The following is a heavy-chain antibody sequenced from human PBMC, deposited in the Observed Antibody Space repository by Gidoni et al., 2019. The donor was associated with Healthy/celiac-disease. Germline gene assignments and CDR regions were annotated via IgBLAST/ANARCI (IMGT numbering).Heavy chain of an antibody. J-gene: IGHJ4*02. V-gene: IGHV3-49*03. D-gene: IGHD3-3*01. Sequence: EVQLVESGGGLVQPGRSLGLSCTVSGFTFGDSAMSWFRQAPGKGLGWVGVIRSKAYGSTTEYAASVKGRFTISRDDSKIIPYLQMNSLKTEDTAVYYCSRDVRWYFWSGYLFDYWGQGTLVTVSS. CDR1: GFTFGDSA. CDR2: IRSKAYGSTT. CDR3: SRDVRWYFWSGYLFDY.